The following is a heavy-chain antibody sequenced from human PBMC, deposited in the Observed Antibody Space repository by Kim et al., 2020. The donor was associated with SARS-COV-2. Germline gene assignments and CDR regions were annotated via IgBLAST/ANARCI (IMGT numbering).Heavy chain of an antibody. CDR2: DGSEK. D-gene: IGHD3-16*01. J-gene: IGHJ4*02. Sequence: DGSEKDYVDSVKGRFTISRDNAKNSLYLETNSLRAEDTAVYFCARGNALAYWGQGTLVTVSS. CDR3: ARGNALAY. V-gene: IGHV3-7*04.